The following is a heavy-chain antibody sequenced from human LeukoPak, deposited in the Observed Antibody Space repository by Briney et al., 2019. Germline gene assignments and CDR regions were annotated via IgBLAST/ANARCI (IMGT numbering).Heavy chain of an antibody. Sequence: KPSETLSLTCAVYGGSFSGYYWSWIRQPPGKGLEWLGEINHSGSTNYNPSLKSRVTISVDTSKNQFSLKLSSVTAADTAVYYCARCPYYDFWSGYYNRGYYYYGMDVWGQGTTVTVSS. CDR1: GGSFSGYY. CDR3: ARCPYYDFWSGYYNRGYYYYGMDV. CDR2: INHSGST. V-gene: IGHV4-34*01. J-gene: IGHJ6*02. D-gene: IGHD3-3*01.